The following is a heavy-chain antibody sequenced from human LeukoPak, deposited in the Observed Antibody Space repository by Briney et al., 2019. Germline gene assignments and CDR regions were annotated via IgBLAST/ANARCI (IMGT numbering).Heavy chain of an antibody. CDR3: ARHTFTLSRPLDS. V-gene: IGHV3-66*04. Sequence: PGGSLRLSCAASGFVSSYYMSWVRQAPGQGLDWVSILYSGGSAFYSDSVKGRFSISRDNSRNTLFLQLNSLRVEDTAVYYCARHTFTLSRPLDSWGQGTLVTVS. CDR2: LYSGGSA. J-gene: IGHJ4*02. CDR1: GFVSSYY. D-gene: IGHD3-22*01.